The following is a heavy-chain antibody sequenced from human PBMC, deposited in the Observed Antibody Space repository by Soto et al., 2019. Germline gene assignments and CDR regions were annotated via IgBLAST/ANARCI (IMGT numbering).Heavy chain of an antibody. D-gene: IGHD6-13*01. CDR3: ARDALAAAGSSYYYYYMDV. J-gene: IGHJ6*03. CDR1: GFTFSSYS. Sequence: GGSLRLSCAASGFTFSSYSMNWVRQAPGKGLEWVSSMSSSSSYIYYADSVKGRFTISRDNAKNSLYLQMNSLRAEDTAVYYCARDALAAAGSSYYYYYMDVWGKGTTVTVSS. V-gene: IGHV3-21*01. CDR2: MSSSSSYI.